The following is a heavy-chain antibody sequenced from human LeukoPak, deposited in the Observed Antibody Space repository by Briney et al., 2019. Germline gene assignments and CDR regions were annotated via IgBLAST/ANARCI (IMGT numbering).Heavy chain of an antibody. V-gene: IGHV1-69*06. D-gene: IGHD1-26*01. CDR1: RDTFSSYA. Sequence: SVKVSCKASRDTFSSYALSWVRQAPGQGLEWMGGIIPSFGTANYAQKFQGRVTITADKSTSTAYMELSSLRSEDTAVYYCARGGALTPDYYYGMDVWGKGTTFTVSS. CDR2: IIPSFGTA. CDR3: ARGGALTPDYYYGMDV. J-gene: IGHJ6*04.